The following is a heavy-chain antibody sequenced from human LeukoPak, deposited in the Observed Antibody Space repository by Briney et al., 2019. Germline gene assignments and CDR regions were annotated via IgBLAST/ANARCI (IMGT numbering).Heavy chain of an antibody. J-gene: IGHJ4*02. CDR1: GYSIISPFY. D-gene: IGHD4-23*01. CDR3: ARVSDDEYGGNSGANYFES. CDR2: IYHSGST. V-gene: IGHV4-38-2*02. Sequence: PSETLSVTCTDSGYSIISPFYWGWIRQSPGKGLEWIGNIYHSGSTYSNPSLRSRVTISVDTSKNQFSLKLNSVTAADTAVYYCARVSDDEYGGNSGANYFESWGQGTLVTVSS.